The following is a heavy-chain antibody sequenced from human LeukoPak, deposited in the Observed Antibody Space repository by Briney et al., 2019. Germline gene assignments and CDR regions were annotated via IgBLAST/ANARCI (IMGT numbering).Heavy chain of an antibody. CDR3: ARGRVGYSSSWYTDY. Sequence: SGGSLRLSCAASGFTFSSYSMNWVRQAPGKGLEWVSSISSSSSYIYYADSVKGRFTISRDNAKNSLYLQMNSLRAEDTAVYYCARGRVGYSSSWYTDYWGQGTLVTVSS. D-gene: IGHD6-13*01. CDR2: ISSSSSYI. V-gene: IGHV3-21*01. CDR1: GFTFSSYS. J-gene: IGHJ4*02.